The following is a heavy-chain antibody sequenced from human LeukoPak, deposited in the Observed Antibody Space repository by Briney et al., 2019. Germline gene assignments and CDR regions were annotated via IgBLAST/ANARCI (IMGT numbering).Heavy chain of an antibody. J-gene: IGHJ3*02. CDR2: IYSGGST. CDR1: GFTVSSNY. V-gene: IGHV3-66*01. CDR3: ARSPPGTTGQWPDAFDI. D-gene: IGHD4-17*01. Sequence: PGGSLRLSCAASGFTVSSNYMSWVRQAPGKGLEWVSVIYSGGSTYYADSVKGRFTISRDNSKNTLYLQMNSLRAEDTAVYYCARSPPGTTGQWPDAFDIWGQGTMVTASS.